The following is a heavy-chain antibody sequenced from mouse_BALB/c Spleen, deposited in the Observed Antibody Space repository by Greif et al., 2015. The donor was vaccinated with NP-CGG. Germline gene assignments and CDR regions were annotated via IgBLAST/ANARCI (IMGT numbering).Heavy chain of an antibody. J-gene: IGHJ2*01. CDR3: ARKGTTVVDYFDY. CDR1: GYTFTSYW. D-gene: IGHD1-1*01. Sequence: VMLVESGAELAKPGASVKMSCKASGYTFTSYWMHWVKQRPGQGLEWIGYISPSTGYTEYNQKFKDKATLTADKSSSTAYMQLSSLTSEDSAVYYCARKGTTVVDYFDYWGQGTTLTVSS. V-gene: IGHV1-7*01. CDR2: ISPSTGYT.